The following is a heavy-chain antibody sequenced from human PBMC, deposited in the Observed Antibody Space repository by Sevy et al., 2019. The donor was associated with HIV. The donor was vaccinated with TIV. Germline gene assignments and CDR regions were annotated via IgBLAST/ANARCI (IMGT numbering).Heavy chain of an antibody. CDR2: IDYNSGRV. J-gene: IGHJ6*02. V-gene: IGHV3-9*01. Sequence: SLRLSCTTFGFTFEDNGMHWVRQSPEKDLEWVAGIDYNSGRVGYVDSVKGRFTISRDNAKGSLYLQMTSLKPEDTAHYYCAKGRITDAAYYYGLDVWGQGTTVTVSS. D-gene: IGHD3-16*01. CDR1: GFTFEDNG. CDR3: AKGRITDAAYYYGLDV.